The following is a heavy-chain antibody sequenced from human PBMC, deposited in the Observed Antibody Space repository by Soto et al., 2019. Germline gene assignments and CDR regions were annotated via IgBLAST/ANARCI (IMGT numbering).Heavy chain of an antibody. CDR3: ARGYSHYAH. D-gene: IGHD4-4*01. CDR2: IYYSAPT. CDR1: GGSVSSDSNF. V-gene: IGHV4-61*01. Sequence: PSETLSLTCTVSGGSVSSDSNFWSWIRQPPGKGLEWIVYIYYSAPTNYNPSLESRITISILSPKTEVSLNPAFETAANTAVYYCARGYSHYAHWGQGTLVTVSS. J-gene: IGHJ4*02.